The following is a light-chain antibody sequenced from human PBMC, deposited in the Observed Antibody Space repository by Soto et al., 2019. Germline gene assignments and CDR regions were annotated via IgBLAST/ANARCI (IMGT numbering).Light chain of an antibody. CDR3: RSFTSSPTLV. J-gene: IGLJ2*01. Sequence: QAVVTQPASVSGSTGQSITISGTGSNSDIGGSNYVSWYQQHPGKVPKLMIYDVTNRPSGVSNRFSGSKSCNTASLTISGLQAEDEADYYCRSFTSSPTLVFGGGTKVTVL. CDR1: NSDIGGSNY. V-gene: IGLV2-14*01. CDR2: DVT.